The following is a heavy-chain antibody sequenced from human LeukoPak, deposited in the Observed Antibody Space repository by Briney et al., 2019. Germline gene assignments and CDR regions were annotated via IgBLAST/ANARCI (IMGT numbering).Heavy chain of an antibody. V-gene: IGHV3-9*03. Sequence: GRSLRLSXAASGFTFDDYAMHWVRQAPGKGMEWVSGISWNSGGIGYADSVKGRFTISRDNAKNSLYLQMNSLRAEDMALYYCAKVTPGIAVAGSFDYWGQGTLVTVSS. CDR1: GFTFDDYA. CDR3: AKVTPGIAVAGSFDY. D-gene: IGHD6-19*01. J-gene: IGHJ4*02. CDR2: ISWNSGGI.